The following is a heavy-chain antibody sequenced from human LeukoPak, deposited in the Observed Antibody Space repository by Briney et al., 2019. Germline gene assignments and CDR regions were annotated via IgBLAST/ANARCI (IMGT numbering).Heavy chain of an antibody. CDR2: ISYDGSNK. Sequence: GGSLRLSCAASGFTFSSYGMHWVRQAPVKGLEWVAVISYDGSNKYYADSVKGRFTISRDNSKNTLYLQMNSLRAEDTAVYYCAKDLVYALDYWGQGTLVTVSS. J-gene: IGHJ4*02. CDR1: GFTFSSYG. CDR3: AKDLVYALDY. V-gene: IGHV3-30*18. D-gene: IGHD2-8*01.